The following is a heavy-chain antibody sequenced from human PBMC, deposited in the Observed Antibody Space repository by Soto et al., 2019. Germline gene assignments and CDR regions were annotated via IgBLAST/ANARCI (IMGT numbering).Heavy chain of an antibody. V-gene: IGHV1-18*01. J-gene: IGHJ4*02. D-gene: IGHD3-16*01. CDR2: ISAYNGNT. Sequence: ASVKVSCKASGYTFTSYGISWVRQAPGQGIERMGWISAYNGNTNYAQKLQGRVTMTTDTSTSTAYMELRSLRSVDTAVYYCAIWPAGHTFAYWGQGTLVTVSS. CDR1: GYTFTSYG. CDR3: AIWPAGHTFAY.